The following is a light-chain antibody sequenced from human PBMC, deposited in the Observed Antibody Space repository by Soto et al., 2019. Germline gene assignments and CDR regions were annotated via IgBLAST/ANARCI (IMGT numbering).Light chain of an antibody. V-gene: IGKV1D-16*01. Sequence: DVQMTQSPSSLSASVGDRVTITCRASQGINSWLAWYQQKREKAPKSLIYAASSLQTGVPSRFSGRGYGTDFSRDISNLEREDCATYYCRQYNIYPCTFGGGTKVEIK. CDR2: AAS. CDR3: RQYNIYPCT. CDR1: QGINSW. J-gene: IGKJ4*01.